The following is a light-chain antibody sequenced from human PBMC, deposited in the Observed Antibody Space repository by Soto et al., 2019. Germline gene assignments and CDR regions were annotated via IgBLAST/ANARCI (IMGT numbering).Light chain of an antibody. V-gene: IGLV1-40*01. CDR1: SSNIGAGYD. CDR2: GNS. J-gene: IGLJ2*01. CDR3: QSYDSSRSGRGV. Sequence: QSVLTQPPSVSGAPGQRVTISCTGSSSNIGAGYDVHWYQQLPGTAPKLLIYGNSNRPSGVPDRFSGSKSGTSASLAITGLQAEDEADYYCQSYDSSRSGRGVFGGGTKLTAL.